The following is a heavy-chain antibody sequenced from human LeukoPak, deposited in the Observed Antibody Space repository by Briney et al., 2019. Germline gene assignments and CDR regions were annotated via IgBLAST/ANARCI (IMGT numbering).Heavy chain of an antibody. J-gene: IGHJ4*02. V-gene: IGHV3-7*03. CDR3: ATPLDYYDRSDSHQGGD. CDR1: GLTFSRHW. Sequence: PGGSLRLSCAASGLTFSRHWMTWVRQAPGKGREWVANIKHDGSEKNYVDSVKGRFTISRDNAKNSLYLQMNSLRAEDTAVYYCATPLDYYDRSDSHQGGDWGQGTLVTVSS. CDR2: IKHDGSEK. D-gene: IGHD3-22*01.